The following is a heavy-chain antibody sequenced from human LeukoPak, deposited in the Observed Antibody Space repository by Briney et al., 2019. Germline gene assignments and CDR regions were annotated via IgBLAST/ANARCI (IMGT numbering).Heavy chain of an antibody. CDR2: INHNAEMI. V-gene: IGHV3-48*02. D-gene: IGHD3-9*01. CDR1: GFPFGSYV. J-gene: IGHJ4*02. Sequence: GGSLRLSCEASGFPFGSYVMSWVRQAPGKGLEGIAYINHNAEMIFYPDFVKGRFTISRDNAKNSLYLQMNALRYEDTAIYYCARDHDWAFDLWGQGTLVTVSS. CDR3: ARDHDWAFDL.